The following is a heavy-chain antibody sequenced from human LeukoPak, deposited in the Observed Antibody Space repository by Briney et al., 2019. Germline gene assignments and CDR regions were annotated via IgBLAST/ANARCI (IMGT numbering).Heavy chain of an antibody. D-gene: IGHD3-9*01. CDR3: ARHVWLQPFDY. CDR1: GGSMNSYY. V-gene: IGHV4-59*08. Sequence: SETLSLTCSVSGGSMNSYYWSWIRQSPGKGLEWIGYIYYSGSTNYNPSLKSRVTISVDTSKNQFSLKLSSVTAADTAVHYCARHVWLQPFDYWGQGTLVTVSS. CDR2: IYYSGST. J-gene: IGHJ4*02.